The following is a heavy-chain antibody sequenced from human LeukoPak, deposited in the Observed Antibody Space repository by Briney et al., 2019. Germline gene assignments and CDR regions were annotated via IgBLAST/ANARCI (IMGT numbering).Heavy chain of an antibody. Sequence: ASVKVSCKASVYTFTGYYMHWVRQAPRQGLEWMGWINPNSGGANYAQKFQGRVTMTRDTSISTAYMELSRLRSDDTAVYYCARAACYYYSSGYFSLDYWGQGTLVTVSS. CDR2: INPNSGGA. J-gene: IGHJ4*02. D-gene: IGHD3-22*01. CDR3: ARAACYYYSSGYFSLDY. V-gene: IGHV1-2*02. CDR1: VYTFTGYY.